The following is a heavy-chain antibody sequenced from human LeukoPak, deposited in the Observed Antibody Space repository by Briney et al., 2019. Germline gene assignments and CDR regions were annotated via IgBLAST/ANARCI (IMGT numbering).Heavy chain of an antibody. V-gene: IGHV3-30*02. CDR1: GFIFSHYG. J-gene: IGHJ2*01. CDR2: IRPDANKK. D-gene: IGHD2-2*01. Sequence: PGGSLRVSCVTSGFIFSHYGFHWVRQAPGKGLEWVALIRPDANKKSYPDSVKGRFTVSRDNSENTVYLQMNSLRAEDTAMYYCVVVMVPAALWQFDLWGRGTQVTVSS. CDR3: VVVMVPAALWQFDL.